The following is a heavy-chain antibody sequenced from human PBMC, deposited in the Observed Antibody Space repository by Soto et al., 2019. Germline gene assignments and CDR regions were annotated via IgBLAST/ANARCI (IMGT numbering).Heavy chain of an antibody. CDR3: AKIGDPTYGNWYFDV. V-gene: IGHV3-23*01. D-gene: IGHD3-10*01. Sequence: EVQLLDSGGGLVQPGGSLRLPCAASGFTFSSYAMTWVRQAPGKGLEWVSTISGSASNTYYADSVRGRFSISRDNSKNALYLQLNSLTAEDTAVYYCAKIGDPTYGNWYFDVWGRGSPITVSS. CDR2: ISGSASNT. CDR1: GFTFSSYA. J-gene: IGHJ2*01.